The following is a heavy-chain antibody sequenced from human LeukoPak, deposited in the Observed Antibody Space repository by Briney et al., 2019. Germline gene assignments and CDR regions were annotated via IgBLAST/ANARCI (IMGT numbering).Heavy chain of an antibody. CDR3: ATVVLPPDWFDP. J-gene: IGHJ5*02. CDR1: GYTLTELS. CDR2: FDPEDGEI. Sequence: ASVKVSCKVSGYTLTELSMHWVRQAPGKGLEWRGGFDPEDGEIIYPQKFQGRVTMTEDTSTDTAYMELSSLRSEDTAVYYCATVVLPPDWFDPWGQGTLVTVSS. V-gene: IGHV1-24*01.